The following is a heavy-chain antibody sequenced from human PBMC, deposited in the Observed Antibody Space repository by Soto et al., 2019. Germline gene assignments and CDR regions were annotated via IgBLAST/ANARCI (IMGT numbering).Heavy chain of an antibody. J-gene: IGHJ6*02. Sequence: EVQLVESGGGLVQPGGSLRLSCAASGFTFSSYSMNWVRQAPGKGLEWVSYISSSSSTIYYADSVKGRFTISRDNAKNSLYLQMNSLRDEDTAVYYWARPEYSSSAYGMDVWGRGTTVTVSS. CDR1: GFTFSSYS. V-gene: IGHV3-48*02. CDR2: ISSSSSTI. CDR3: ARPEYSSSAYGMDV. D-gene: IGHD6-6*01.